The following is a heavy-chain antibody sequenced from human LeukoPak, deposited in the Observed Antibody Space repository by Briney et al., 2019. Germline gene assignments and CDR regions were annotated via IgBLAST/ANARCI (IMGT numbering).Heavy chain of an antibody. D-gene: IGHD4-23*01. V-gene: IGHV3-7*01. CDR2: IKQDGSEK. Sequence: GGSLRLSCAASGFTFSSYWMSWVRQAPGKGLEWVANIKQDGSEKYYVDSVKGRFTISRDNAKNSLYLQMNSLRAEDTAVYYCARTRENTVVTPFDYWGQGTLVTVSS. CDR1: GFTFSSYW. CDR3: ARTRENTVVTPFDY. J-gene: IGHJ4*02.